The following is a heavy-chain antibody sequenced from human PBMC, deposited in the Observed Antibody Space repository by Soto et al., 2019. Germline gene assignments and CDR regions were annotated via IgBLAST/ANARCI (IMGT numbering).Heavy chain of an antibody. CDR2: INPTGGST. V-gene: IGHV1-46*01. CDR1: GYTFTNYY. J-gene: IGHJ6*02. Sequence: ASVKVSCKASGYTFTNYYMHWVRQAPGQGLEWVGIINPTGGSTTYAQKFQGRVTMTRDTSTSTVYMELSSLRSGDTAVYYCARGEWLSTFGMDLWGQGTTVTV. CDR3: ARGEWLSTFGMDL. D-gene: IGHD3-3*01.